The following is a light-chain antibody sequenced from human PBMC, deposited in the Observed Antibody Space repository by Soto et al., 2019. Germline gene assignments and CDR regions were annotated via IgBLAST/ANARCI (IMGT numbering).Light chain of an antibody. V-gene: IGLV2-14*03. CDR2: DVT. Sequence: QSALTQPASVSGSPGQSITISCTGTSSDVGRHKLVSWYQQHPGKAPKLMIYDVTNRPSGVSNRFSGSKSGNTASLTISGLQAEDEADYYCSSYTTSTTLIFGGGTKLTVL. CDR1: SSDVGRHKL. J-gene: IGLJ2*01. CDR3: SSYTTSTTLI.